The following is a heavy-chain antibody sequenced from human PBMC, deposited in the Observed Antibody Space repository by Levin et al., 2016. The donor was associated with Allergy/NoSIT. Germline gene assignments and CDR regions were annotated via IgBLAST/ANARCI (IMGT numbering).Heavy chain of an antibody. J-gene: IGHJ6*02. V-gene: IGHV4-31*02. CDR3: ATRTGEGKYYGMDV. D-gene: IGHD7-27*01. Sequence: RQAPGKGLEWIGNIYYSGSTYYNPSLKSRVTISIDTSKNQFSLQLTSVTAADTAVYYCATRTGEGKYYGMDVWGQGTTVTVSS. CDR2: IYYSGST.